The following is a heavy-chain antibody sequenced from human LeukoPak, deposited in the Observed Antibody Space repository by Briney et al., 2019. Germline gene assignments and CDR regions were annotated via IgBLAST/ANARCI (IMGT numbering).Heavy chain of an antibody. Sequence: SETLSLTCTVSGGSINTYYWTWIRQPPGKGLEWIGYSHYSGSTNYNPSLKSRVTMSVDTSKNQFSLKLSSVTAADTAVYYCARFRDAFDIWGQGTMVTVSS. CDR1: GGSINTYY. J-gene: IGHJ3*02. CDR3: ARFRDAFDI. V-gene: IGHV4-59*01. CDR2: SHYSGST.